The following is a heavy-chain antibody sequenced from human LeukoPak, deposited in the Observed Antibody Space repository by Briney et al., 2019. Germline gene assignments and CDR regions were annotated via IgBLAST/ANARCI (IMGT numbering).Heavy chain of an antibody. CDR2: ISYDGSNK. Sequence: PGWTLRPSCAASGLTFSSSGMDWVRQALGKWLEWVAVISYDGSNKYYADSVKGRFTISRDNSKNTLYLQMNSLRAEDTAVYYCAKDHSSGWYVDYWGQGTLVTVSS. D-gene: IGHD6-19*01. CDR1: GLTFSSSG. J-gene: IGHJ4*02. CDR3: AKDHSSGWYVDY. V-gene: IGHV3-30*18.